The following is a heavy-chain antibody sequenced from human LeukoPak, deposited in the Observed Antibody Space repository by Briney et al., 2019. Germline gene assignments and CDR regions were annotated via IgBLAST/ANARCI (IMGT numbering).Heavy chain of an antibody. J-gene: IGHJ6*02. V-gene: IGHV1-18*01. CDR2: ISAYNGNT. CDR3: ATRAYSSSSYYYYGMDV. Sequence: ASVKVSCKASGGTFTSYGISWVRQAPGQGLEWMGWISAYNGNTNYAQKLQGRVTMTTDTSTSTAYMELRSLRSDDTAVYYCATRAYSSSSYYYYGMDVWGQGTTVTVSS. CDR1: GGTFTSYG. D-gene: IGHD6-13*01.